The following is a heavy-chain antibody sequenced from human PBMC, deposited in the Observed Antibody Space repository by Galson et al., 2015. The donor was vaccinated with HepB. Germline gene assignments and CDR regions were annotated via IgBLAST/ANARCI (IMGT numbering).Heavy chain of an antibody. CDR2: FDPEDGET. Sequence: SVKVSCKVSGYTLTELSMHWVRQAPGKGLEWMGGFDPEDGETIYAQKFQGRVTMTEDTSTDTAYMELSSLRSEDTAVYYCAKDRDCSSTSCPVDYWGQGTLVTVSS. J-gene: IGHJ4*02. D-gene: IGHD2-2*01. CDR1: GYTLTELS. CDR3: AKDRDCSSTSCPVDY. V-gene: IGHV1-24*01.